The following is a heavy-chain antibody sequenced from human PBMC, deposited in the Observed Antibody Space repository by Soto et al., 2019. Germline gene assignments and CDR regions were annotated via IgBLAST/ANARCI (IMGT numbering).Heavy chain of an antibody. CDR2: LGWNSGDV. CDR1: GFRFDGHA. D-gene: IGHD2-21*01. Sequence: GGSLRLSCVASGFRFDGHAMHWVRQTPGKGLEWVSGLGWNSGDVDYADSVKGRFTISRGNSENTLYLQMNGLRADDTALYFCAKSRVFIGAIVTIIDYWGQGTLVTVSS. V-gene: IGHV3-9*01. CDR3: AKSRVFIGAIVTIIDY. J-gene: IGHJ4*02.